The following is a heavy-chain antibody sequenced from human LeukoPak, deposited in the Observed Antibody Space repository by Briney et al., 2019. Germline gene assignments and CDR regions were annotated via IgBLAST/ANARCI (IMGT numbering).Heavy chain of an antibody. D-gene: IGHD1-14*01. J-gene: IGHJ6*03. CDR2: IRPDGSAT. Sequence: GGSLRLSCAASGFTFSNYWMHWVRQAPGKGLVWVSRIRPDGSATSYAESVKGRLTISRDNAKNSLYLQMNSLRAEDTALYYCARGPEASYYYMDVWGKGTTVTVSS. V-gene: IGHV3-74*01. CDR3: ARGPEASYYYMDV. CDR1: GFTFSNYW.